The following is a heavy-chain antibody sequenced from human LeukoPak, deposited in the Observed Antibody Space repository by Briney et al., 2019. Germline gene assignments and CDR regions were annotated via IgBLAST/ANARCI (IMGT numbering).Heavy chain of an antibody. CDR1: GGTFSNYA. D-gene: IGHD5-24*01. J-gene: IGHJ4*02. Sequence: SVKVSCKASGGTFSNYAVSWVRQAPGQGLEWMGGIIPLLGTTNYAQKFQCRVTVSTDESASTAYMELDSLRSEDTAVYYCARAGYSSPTFDYWGQGTLVIVSS. CDR3: ARAGYSSPTFDY. CDR2: IIPLLGTT. V-gene: IGHV1-69*05.